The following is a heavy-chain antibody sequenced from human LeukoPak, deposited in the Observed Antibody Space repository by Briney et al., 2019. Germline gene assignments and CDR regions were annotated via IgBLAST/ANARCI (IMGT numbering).Heavy chain of an antibody. J-gene: IGHJ4*02. D-gene: IGHD3-10*01. CDR1: GGSISSSSYY. CDR3: ASLWFGELLGSRRGGY. CDR2: IYYSRST. V-gene: IGHV4-39*01. Sequence: SETLSLTCTVSGGSISSSSYYWGWIRQPPGKGLEWIGSIYYSRSTYYNPSLKSRVTISVDTSKNQFSLKLSSVTAADTAVYYCASLWFGELLGSRRGGYWGQGTLVTVSS.